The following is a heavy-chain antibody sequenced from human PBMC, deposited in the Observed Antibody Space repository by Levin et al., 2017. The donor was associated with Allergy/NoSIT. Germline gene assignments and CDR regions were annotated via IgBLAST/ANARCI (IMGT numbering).Heavy chain of an antibody. CDR2: ISGSGGST. Sequence: GGSLRLSCAASGFTFSSYAMSWVRQAPGKGLEWVSAISGSGGSTYYADSVKGRFTISRDNSKNTLYLQMNSLRAEDTAVYYCAKVPYYYDSSGARRDYWGQGTLVTVSS. CDR3: AKVPYYYDSSGARRDY. CDR1: GFTFSSYA. D-gene: IGHD3-22*01. V-gene: IGHV3-23*01. J-gene: IGHJ4*02.